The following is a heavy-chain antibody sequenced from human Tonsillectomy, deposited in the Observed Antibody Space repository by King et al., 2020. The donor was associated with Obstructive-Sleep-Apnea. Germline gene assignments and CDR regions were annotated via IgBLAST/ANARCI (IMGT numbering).Heavy chain of an antibody. V-gene: IGHV4-31*03. Sequence: QLQESGPGLVKPSQTLSLTCTVSGGSISSGSDYWSWIRQHPGQGLEWIGYIYYSGSTYYNPSLKSRVTILVDTSQNQISLKLSSVTAADTAVYYCARVFRGEGGPPYFDYWGQGTLVTVSS. CDR2: IYYSGST. CDR3: ARVFRGEGGPPYFDY. D-gene: IGHD3-16*01. CDR1: GGSISSGSDY. J-gene: IGHJ4*02.